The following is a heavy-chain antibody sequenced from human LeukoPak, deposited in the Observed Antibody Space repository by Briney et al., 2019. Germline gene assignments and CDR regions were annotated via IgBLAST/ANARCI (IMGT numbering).Heavy chain of an antibody. CDR2: IKQDGSEK. CDR1: GFTFSGSA. CDR3: AREPPTNRDSSNYGN. V-gene: IGHV3-7*01. J-gene: IGHJ4*02. D-gene: IGHD4-11*01. Sequence: GGSLRLSCVASGFTFSGSAFQWFRKAPGKGLEWVASIKQDGSEKYYVDSVKGRFTISRDNTKNSVYLQMDSLRAEDTAVYNCAREPPTNRDSSNYGNWGQGTLVTVSS.